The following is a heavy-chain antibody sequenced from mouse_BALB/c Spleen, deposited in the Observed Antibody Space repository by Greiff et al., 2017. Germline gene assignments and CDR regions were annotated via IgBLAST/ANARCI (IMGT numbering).Heavy chain of an antibody. V-gene: IGHV5-12-2*01. D-gene: IGHD6-1*01. CDR1: GFTFSSYT. CDR3: ARGSSPWWYFDV. CDR2: ISTGGGST. Sequence: DVQLVESGGGLVQPGGSLKLSCAASGFTFSSYTMSWVRQNPEQRLEWVAYISTGGGSTYYPDTVKGRCTISRDNAKNTRYLQLSSLTSEDTAMYYCARGSSPWWYFDVWGEGTTVTVSA. J-gene: IGHJ1*01.